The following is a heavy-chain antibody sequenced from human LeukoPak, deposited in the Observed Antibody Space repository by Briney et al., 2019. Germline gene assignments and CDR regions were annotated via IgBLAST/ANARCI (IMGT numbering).Heavy chain of an antibody. V-gene: IGHV1-8*01. D-gene: IGHD3-10*01. J-gene: IGHJ4*02. CDR1: GYTFTSYD. CDR3: ARVYRRVRGVMPGY. CDR2: MNPNSGNT. Sequence: GASVKVSCKASGYTFTSYDINWVRQATGQGLEWMGWMNPNSGNTGYAQKFQGRVTMTRNTSISTAYMELSSLRSEDTAVYYCARVYRRVRGVMPGYWGQGTLVTVSS.